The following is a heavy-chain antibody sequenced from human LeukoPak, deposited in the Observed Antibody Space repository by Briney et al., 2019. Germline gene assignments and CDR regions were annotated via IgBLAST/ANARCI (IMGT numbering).Heavy chain of an antibody. D-gene: IGHD3-3*01. CDR1: GGTFSSYA. Sequence: SVKVSCKASGGTFSSYAISWVRQAPGQGLEWMGRIIPIFGIANYAQKFQGRVTVTADKSTSTAYMELSSLRSEDTAVYYCAGPFGVVSPEDYYGMDVWGQGTTVTVSS. CDR2: IIPIFGIA. V-gene: IGHV1-69*04. J-gene: IGHJ6*02. CDR3: AGPFGVVSPEDYYGMDV.